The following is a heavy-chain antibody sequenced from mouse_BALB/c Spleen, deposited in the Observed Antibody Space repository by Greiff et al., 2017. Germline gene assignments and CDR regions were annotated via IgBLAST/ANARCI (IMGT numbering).Heavy chain of an antibody. CDR2: ISNGGGST. CDR1: GFTFSSYT. V-gene: IGHV5-12-2*01. CDR3: ARLNGYDPFDY. Sequence: EVKLMESGGGLVQPGGSLKLSCAASGFTFSSYTMSWVRQTPEKRLEWVAYISNGGGSTYYPDTVKGRFTISRDNAKNTLYLQMSSLKSEDTAMYYCARLNGYDPFDYWGQGTTLTVSS. J-gene: IGHJ2*01. D-gene: IGHD2-2*01.